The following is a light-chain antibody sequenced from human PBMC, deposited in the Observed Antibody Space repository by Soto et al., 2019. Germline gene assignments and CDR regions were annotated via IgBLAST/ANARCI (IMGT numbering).Light chain of an antibody. V-gene: IGLV2-14*01. J-gene: IGLJ2*01. CDR1: SSDIGGYNY. Sequence: QSALTQPASVSGSPGQSITISCTGTSSDIGGYNYVSWYQHHPGKAPKLIISGVSNRPSGVSFRFSGSKSGNTASLTISGLQPEDEADYYCSSYTSTNTPVFGGGTKVTVL. CDR2: GVS. CDR3: SSYTSTNTPV.